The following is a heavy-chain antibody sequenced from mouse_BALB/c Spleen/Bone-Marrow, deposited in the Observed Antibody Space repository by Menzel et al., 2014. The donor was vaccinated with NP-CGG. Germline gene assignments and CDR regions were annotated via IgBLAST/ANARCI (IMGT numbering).Heavy chain of an antibody. J-gene: IGHJ2*01. CDR2: INPSNGRT. V-gene: IGHV1S81*02. Sequence: QVQLQQSGAELVKPGASVKLSCKASGYTFTSYWMHWVKQRPGQGLEWIGEINPSNGRTNYNEKFKGKATLTVDKSSSTAYMQLSSLASEDTAVYYYARTYFDYWGQSTTLTVSS. CDR3: ARTYFDY. CDR1: GYTFTSYW.